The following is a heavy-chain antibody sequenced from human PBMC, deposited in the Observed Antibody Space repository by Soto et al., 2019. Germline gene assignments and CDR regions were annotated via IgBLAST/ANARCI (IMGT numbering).Heavy chain of an antibody. CDR3: AREGNLGRWLQPLDF. J-gene: IGHJ4*02. CDR1: GYIFTDYY. CDR2: INPNSGGT. V-gene: IGHV1-2*06. D-gene: IGHD5-12*01. Sequence: ASVKVSCKASGYIFTDYYMHWVRQAPGQELGWMGRINPNSGGTNYAQKFQGRVTMTRDTSISTAYTELSSLRSEDTATYYCAREGNLGRWLQPLDFWGQGTLVTVSS.